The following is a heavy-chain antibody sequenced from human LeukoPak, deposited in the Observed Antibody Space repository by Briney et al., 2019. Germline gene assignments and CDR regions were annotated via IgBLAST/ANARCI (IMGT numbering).Heavy chain of an antibody. CDR2: IYYTGTT. D-gene: IGHD1-1*01. CDR3: ARQRTAGTKVIDY. V-gene: IGHV4-39*01. Sequence: PSETLSLTCTVSGDSMSSRSYYWGWIRQPPGKGLEWIGNIYYTGTTYYNPSLKGRVYIAVDTSKNQFSLFLSPVTAADTAVYYCARQRTAGTKVIDYWGQGTLVTVSS. CDR1: GDSMSSRSYY. J-gene: IGHJ4*02.